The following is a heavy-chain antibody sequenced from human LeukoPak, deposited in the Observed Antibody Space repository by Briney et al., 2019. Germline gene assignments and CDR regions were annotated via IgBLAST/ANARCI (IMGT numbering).Heavy chain of an antibody. CDR2: INPNSGDT. D-gene: IGHD3-16*01. CDR3: ATQRGSYLWGTDFDY. J-gene: IGHJ4*02. CDR1: GNPLSEVS. V-gene: IGHV1-2*02. Sequence: ASVKVSCKVSGNPLSEVSLHWVRQAPGQGLEWMGWINPNSGDTKYAQKFQGRVTMTRDTSISTAYMELSRLRSDDTAVYYCATQRGSYLWGTDFDYWGQGTLVTVSS.